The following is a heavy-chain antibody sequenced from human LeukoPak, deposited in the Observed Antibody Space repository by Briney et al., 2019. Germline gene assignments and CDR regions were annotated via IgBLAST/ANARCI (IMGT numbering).Heavy chain of an antibody. CDR1: GYTFTNYG. CDR3: ASGYLGRAGTTDRLDY. J-gene: IGHJ4*02. D-gene: IGHD4-17*01. Sequence: ASVTVSCKASGYTFTNYGINWVRQAPGQGLEWMGWISTYNGDTNYAQKVQGRVTMTTDTSTSTAYMELRSLRSDDTAVYYCASGYLGRAGTTDRLDYWGQGTLVTVSS. V-gene: IGHV1-18*01. CDR2: ISTYNGDT.